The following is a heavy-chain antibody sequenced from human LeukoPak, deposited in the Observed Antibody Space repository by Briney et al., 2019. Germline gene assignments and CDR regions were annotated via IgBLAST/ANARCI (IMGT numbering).Heavy chain of an antibody. CDR3: ARVRVYYPIQH. V-gene: IGHV4-34*01. D-gene: IGHD3-10*01. J-gene: IGHJ1*01. Sequence: SSETLSLTCAVYGGSFSGYYWSWIRQPPGKGLEWIGEINHSGSTNYNPSLKSRVTISVDTSKNQFSLKLSSVTAADTAVYYCARVRVYYPIQHWGQGTLVTVSS. CDR2: INHSGST. CDR1: GGSFSGYY.